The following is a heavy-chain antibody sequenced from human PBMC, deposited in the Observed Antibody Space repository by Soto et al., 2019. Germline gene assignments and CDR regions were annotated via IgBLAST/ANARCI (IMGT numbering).Heavy chain of an antibody. CDR2: TYYRSKWYN. CDR3: ARSIAARGDFDY. Sequence: SQTLSLTCAISGDSVSSNSASWNWIRQSPSRGLEWLGRTYYRSKWYNDYAVSVKSRITINPDTSKNQFSLQLNSVTPEDTAVYYCARSIAARGDFDYWGQGTLVTVYS. J-gene: IGHJ4*02. V-gene: IGHV6-1*01. D-gene: IGHD6-6*01. CDR1: GDSVSSNSAS.